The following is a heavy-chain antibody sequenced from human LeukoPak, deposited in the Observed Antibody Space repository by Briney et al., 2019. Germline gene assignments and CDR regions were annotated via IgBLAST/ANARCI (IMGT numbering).Heavy chain of an antibody. CDR1: GFTFSSYA. CDR3: ASGRYCSDGSCSYF. Sequence: GGSLRLSCAASGFTFSSYAMHWVRQAPGKGLEWVAVISYDGSNKYYADSVKGRFTISRDNAKNSLYLQMNSLRAEDTAVYFCASGRYCSDGSCSYFWGQGTLVTVSS. D-gene: IGHD2-15*01. V-gene: IGHV3-30-3*01. J-gene: IGHJ4*02. CDR2: ISYDGSNK.